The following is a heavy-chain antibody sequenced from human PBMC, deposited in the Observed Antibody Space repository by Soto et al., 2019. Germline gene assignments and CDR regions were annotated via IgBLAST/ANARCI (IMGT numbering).Heavy chain of an antibody. CDR3: ARVLVFYGGFDP. CDR2: INPSGSTI. CDR1: GYTFTSYY. Sequence: ASVKVSCKASGYTFTSYYMHWVRQAPGQGLEWMGIINPSGSTIYYADSVKGRFTISRDNAKNSLYLQMNSLRAEDTAVYYCARVLVFYGGFDPWGQGTLVTVSS. V-gene: IGHV1-46*04. J-gene: IGHJ5*02. D-gene: IGHD2-21*02.